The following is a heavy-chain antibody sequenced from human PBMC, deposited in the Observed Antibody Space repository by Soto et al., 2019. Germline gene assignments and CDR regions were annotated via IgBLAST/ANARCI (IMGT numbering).Heavy chain of an antibody. J-gene: IGHJ3*02. V-gene: IGHV3-23*01. D-gene: IGHD3-9*01. CDR2: ISDKGGST. Sequence: GGSLRLSCAASGFTFCCYAMSWVRQAPGKRLERDSAISDKGGSTYYADSVKGRFTISRDNSKNTLYLQMNSLRAEDTAVYYFAKVRTYYDILTGPDAFDIWGQGTMVTVSS. CDR1: GFTFCCYA. CDR3: AKVRTYYDILTGPDAFDI.